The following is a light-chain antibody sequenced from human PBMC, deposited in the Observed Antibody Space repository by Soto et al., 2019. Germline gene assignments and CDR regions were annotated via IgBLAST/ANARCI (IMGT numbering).Light chain of an antibody. Sequence: DIQMTQSPSSLSASVGDRVTITCKASQDISNYLNWYQQKPGKAPKLLIYDAANLEIGVPSRFSGSGSATDFTFTISSLQPEDIATYYCQQYDNQPPSFGGGTKVDIK. J-gene: IGKJ4*01. CDR3: QQYDNQPPS. CDR1: QDISNY. CDR2: DAA. V-gene: IGKV1-33*01.